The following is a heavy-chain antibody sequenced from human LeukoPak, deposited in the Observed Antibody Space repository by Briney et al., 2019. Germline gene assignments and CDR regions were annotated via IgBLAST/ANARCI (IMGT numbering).Heavy chain of an antibody. V-gene: IGHV4-30-2*01. CDR2: IYHSGST. CDR1: GGSISSGGYY. Sequence: KPSETLSLTCTVSGGSISSGGYYWSWIRQPPGKGLEWIGYIYHSGSTYYNPSLKSRVTISVDRSKNQFSLKLSSVTAADTAVYYCAREGEDYDRQHAFDIWGQGTMVTVSS. D-gene: IGHD3-22*01. CDR3: AREGEDYDRQHAFDI. J-gene: IGHJ3*02.